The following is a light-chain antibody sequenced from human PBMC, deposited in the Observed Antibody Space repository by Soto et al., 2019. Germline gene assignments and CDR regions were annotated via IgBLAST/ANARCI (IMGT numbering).Light chain of an antibody. CDR2: LGS. V-gene: IGKV2-28*01. Sequence: DVVMTQSPLSLPVTPGEPASISCRPSQSLLHTNGSNSLHWYLQKPGLSPQLLIYLGSNRASGVPDRFSGSGSGTDFTLKISRVEAEDVGVYYCMQALQTPSTFGLGTKVDIK. J-gene: IGKJ1*01. CDR3: MQALQTPST. CDR1: QSLLHTNGSNS.